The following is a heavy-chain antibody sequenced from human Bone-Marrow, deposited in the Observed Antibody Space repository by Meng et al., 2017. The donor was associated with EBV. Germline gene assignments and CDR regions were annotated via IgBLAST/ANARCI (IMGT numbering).Heavy chain of an antibody. J-gene: IGHJ2*01. CDR3: ARPGSSWYPYWYFDL. V-gene: IGHV1-8*01. CDR1: GYTFTSYD. CDR2: MNPNSGNT. Sequence: QVQVVMSGAEGKKPRASVKVSCKASGYTFTSYDNNWVRQATGQGLEWMGWMNPNSGNTGYAQKFQGRVTMTRNTSISTAYMELSSLRSEDTAVYYCARPGSSWYPYWYFDLWGRGTLVTVSS. D-gene: IGHD6-13*01.